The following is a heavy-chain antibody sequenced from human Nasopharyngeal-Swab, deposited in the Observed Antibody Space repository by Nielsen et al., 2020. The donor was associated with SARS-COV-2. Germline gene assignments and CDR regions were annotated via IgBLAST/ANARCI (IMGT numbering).Heavy chain of an antibody. CDR2: IYYSGST. CDR3: ARALGSIAARPRFDP. Sequence: WISQHPGKGLEWIGYIYYSGSTNYNPSLKSRVTISVDTSKNQFSLKLSSVTAADTAVYYCARALGSIAARPRFDPWGQGTLVTVSS. V-gene: IGHV4-59*01. D-gene: IGHD6-6*01. J-gene: IGHJ5*02.